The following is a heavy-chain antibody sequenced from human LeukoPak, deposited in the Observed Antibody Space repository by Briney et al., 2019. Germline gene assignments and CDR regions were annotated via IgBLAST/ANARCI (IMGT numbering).Heavy chain of an antibody. D-gene: IGHD1-20*01. CDR3: ARVPGNWDAFDI. J-gene: IGHJ3*02. V-gene: IGHV3-30-3*01. CDR1: GFTFSSYA. CDR2: ISYDGSNK. Sequence: PGGSLRLSCAASGFTFSSYAMHWVRQAPGKGLEWVAVISYDGSNKYYADSVKGRFTISRDNSKNTLYLQMNSLRAEDTAVYYCARVPGNWDAFDIWGQGTMVTVSS.